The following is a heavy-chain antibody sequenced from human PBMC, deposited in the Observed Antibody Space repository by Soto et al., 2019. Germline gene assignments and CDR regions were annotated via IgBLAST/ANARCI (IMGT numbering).Heavy chain of an antibody. V-gene: IGHV3-33*01. CDR2: IWYDGSNK. D-gene: IGHD2-2*01. Sequence: PGGSLRLSCAACGFTFSSYGMHWVRQAPGKGLEWVAVIWYDGSNKYYADSVKGRFTISRDNSKNTLYVQMNSLRAEDTAVYYCAREIQDIVVVSALNMDYYYNMDVWGKGTTVTVSS. CDR3: AREIQDIVVVSALNMDYYYNMDV. J-gene: IGHJ6*03. CDR1: GFTFSSYG.